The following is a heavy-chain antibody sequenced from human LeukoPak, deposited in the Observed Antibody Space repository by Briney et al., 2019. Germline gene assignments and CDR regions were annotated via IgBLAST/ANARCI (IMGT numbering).Heavy chain of an antibody. D-gene: IGHD6-13*01. CDR2: ISHSGIT. CDR3: ARETIPAANDY. Sequence: PSQTLSLTCTVSGDSISSGDYYWSWIRQPPGQSLEWIGYISHSGITYYNPSLKSRASMAVDTSKNQFSLKLSSVTAADTAVYFCARETIPAANDYWGQGILVTVSS. J-gene: IGHJ4*02. V-gene: IGHV4-30-4*01. CDR1: GDSISSGDYY.